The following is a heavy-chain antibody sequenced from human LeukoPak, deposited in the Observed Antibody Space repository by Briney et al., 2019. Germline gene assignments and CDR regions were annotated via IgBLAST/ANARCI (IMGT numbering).Heavy chain of an antibody. CDR1: GGSISSSDYY. CDR2: IYYSGNT. V-gene: IGHV4-39*01. Sequence: SETLSLTCTVSGGSISSSDYYWGWIRQPPGKGLEWIGSIYYSGNTYYTPSIKSRVTISVDTSKNQFSLRLSFVTAADTAVYYCARYPTAMTSFDYWGQGTLVTVSS. CDR3: ARYPTAMTSFDY. D-gene: IGHD2-2*01. J-gene: IGHJ4*02.